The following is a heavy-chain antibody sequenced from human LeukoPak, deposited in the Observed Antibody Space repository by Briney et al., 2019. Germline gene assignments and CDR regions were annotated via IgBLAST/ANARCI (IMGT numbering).Heavy chain of an antibody. Sequence: PSETLSLTCAVYGGSFSGYYWSRIRQPPGKGLEWIGEINHSGSTNYNPSLKSRVTISVDTSKNQFSLKLSSVTAADTAVYCCAIPINYYDSSGSPGTWGQGTLVTVSS. CDR3: AIPINYYDSSGSPGT. J-gene: IGHJ5*02. CDR2: INHSGST. V-gene: IGHV4-34*01. CDR1: GGSFSGYY. D-gene: IGHD3-22*01.